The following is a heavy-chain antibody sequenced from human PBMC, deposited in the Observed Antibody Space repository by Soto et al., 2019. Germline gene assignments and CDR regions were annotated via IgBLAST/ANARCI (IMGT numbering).Heavy chain of an antibody. D-gene: IGHD6-19*01. J-gene: IGHJ6*02. V-gene: IGHV1-69*01. Sequence: QVQLVQSGAEVKKPGSSVKVSCKASGGTFSSYAISWVRQAPGQGLEWMGGIIPIFGTANYAQKFQGRVTITADESTSTAYMELSSLRSEDTAVYYCARCPIAVAGIYYYYYGMDVWGQGTTVTVSS. CDR3: ARCPIAVAGIYYYYYGMDV. CDR2: IIPIFGTA. CDR1: GGTFSSYA.